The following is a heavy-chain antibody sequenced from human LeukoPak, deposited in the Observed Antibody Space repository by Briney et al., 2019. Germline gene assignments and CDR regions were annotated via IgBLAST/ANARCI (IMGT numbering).Heavy chain of an antibody. CDR1: GGSISSYY. V-gene: IGHV4-4*07. Sequence: SETLSLTCTVSGGSISSYYWSWIRQPAGKVLEWIGRIYTSGSTNYNPSLKSRVTMSVDTSKNQFSLKLSSVTAADTAVYYCARASGYSGYDWVYYFDYWGQGTLVTVSS. CDR2: IYTSGST. J-gene: IGHJ4*01. D-gene: IGHD5-12*01. CDR3: ARASGYSGYDWVYYFDY.